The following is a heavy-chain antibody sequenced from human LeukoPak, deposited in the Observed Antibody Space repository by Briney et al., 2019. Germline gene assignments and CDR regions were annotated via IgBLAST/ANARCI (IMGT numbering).Heavy chain of an antibody. CDR3: TRDQTPYY. CDR1: GFNVSTYA. V-gene: IGHV3-23*01. J-gene: IGHJ4*02. Sequence: GGSLRLSCAASGFNVSTYAMSWVRQAPGKGLEWVSSIGGSDDSTYSADSVKGRFTISRDNSKNTLYLQMNSLRAEDTAVYYCTRDQTPYYWGQGTLVTVSS. CDR2: IGGSDDST.